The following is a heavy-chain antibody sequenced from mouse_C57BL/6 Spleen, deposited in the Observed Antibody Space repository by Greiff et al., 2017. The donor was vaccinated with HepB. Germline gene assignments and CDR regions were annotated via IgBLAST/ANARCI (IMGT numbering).Heavy chain of an antibody. CDR2: ISSGSSTI. D-gene: IGHD2-10*01. CDR3: ARPAYPNYFDY. J-gene: IGHJ2*01. Sequence: EVQLVESGGGLVKPGGSLKLSCAASGFTFSDYGMHGVRQAPEKGLEWVAYISSGSSTIYYADTVKGRFTISRDNAKNTLFLQMTSLRSEDTAMYYCARPAYPNYFDYWGQGTTLTVSS. CDR1: GFTFSDYG. V-gene: IGHV5-17*01.